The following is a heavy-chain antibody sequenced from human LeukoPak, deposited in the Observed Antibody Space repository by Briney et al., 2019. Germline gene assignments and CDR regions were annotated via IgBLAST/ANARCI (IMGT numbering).Heavy chain of an antibody. CDR2: INHSGST. Sequence: SETLSLTCAVYGGSFSGYYWSWIRQPPGKGLEWIGEINHSGSTNYNPSLKSRVTISVDMSKNQFSPKLSSVTAADTAVYYCARGRVGYYYMDVWGKGTTVTVSS. J-gene: IGHJ6*03. V-gene: IGHV4-34*01. CDR3: ARGRVGYYYMDV. D-gene: IGHD1-26*01. CDR1: GGSFSGYY.